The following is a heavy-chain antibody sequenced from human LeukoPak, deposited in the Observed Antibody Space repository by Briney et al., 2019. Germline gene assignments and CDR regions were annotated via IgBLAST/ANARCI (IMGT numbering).Heavy chain of an antibody. CDR2: INPNSGGT. CDR1: GYTFTGYY. Sequence: ASVKVSCKASGYTFTGYYMHWVRQAPGQGLEWMGWINPNSGGTNYAQKFQGRVTMTRDTSISTAYMELSRLRSDDTAVYYCARMLIAVAYFDYWGQGTLVTVSS. J-gene: IGHJ4*02. CDR3: ARMLIAVAYFDY. D-gene: IGHD6-19*01. V-gene: IGHV1-2*02.